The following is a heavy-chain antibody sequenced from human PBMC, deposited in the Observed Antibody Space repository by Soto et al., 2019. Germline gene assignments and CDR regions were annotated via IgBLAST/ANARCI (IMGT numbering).Heavy chain of an antibody. CDR3: ARNRGYSYGAELDY. V-gene: IGHV4-28*01. Sequence: QVQLQESGPGLVKPSDTLSLTCAVSGYSISSSNWWGWIRQPPGKELEWIGYISYSGSTYYNPSLMSRVTMSVDTSKNQFSLKLSSVNAVDTAVYYCARNRGYSYGAELDYWGQGTLVTVSS. CDR2: ISYSGST. CDR1: GYSISSSNW. J-gene: IGHJ4*02. D-gene: IGHD5-18*01.